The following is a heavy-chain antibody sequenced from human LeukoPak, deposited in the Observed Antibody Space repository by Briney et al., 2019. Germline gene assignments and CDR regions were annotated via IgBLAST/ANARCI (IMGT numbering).Heavy chain of an antibody. V-gene: IGHV4-59*01. CDR2: IYYSGST. CDR3: ARDQGEYYYDSSGYYLYYYYYGMDV. J-gene: IGHJ6*02. CDR1: GGSISSYY. Sequence: PSETLSLTCTVSGGSISSYYWGWIRQPPGKGLEWIGYIYYSGSTNYNPSLKSRVTISVDTSKNQFSLKLSTVTAADKAVYYCARDQGEYYYDSSGYYLYYYYYGMDVWGQGTTVTVSS. D-gene: IGHD3-22*01.